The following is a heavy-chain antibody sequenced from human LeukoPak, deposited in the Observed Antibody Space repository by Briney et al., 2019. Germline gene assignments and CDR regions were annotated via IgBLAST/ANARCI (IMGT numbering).Heavy chain of an antibody. Sequence: PSETLSLTCAVYGGSFSGYYWSWIRQPPGKGLEWIGEINHSGSTNYNPSLKSRVTISVDTSKNQFSLKLSSVTAADTAVYYCVSEYYDSSGFTDYWGQGTLVTVSS. CDR3: VSEYYDSSGFTDY. D-gene: IGHD3-22*01. J-gene: IGHJ4*02. V-gene: IGHV4-34*01. CDR1: GGSFSGYY. CDR2: INHSGST.